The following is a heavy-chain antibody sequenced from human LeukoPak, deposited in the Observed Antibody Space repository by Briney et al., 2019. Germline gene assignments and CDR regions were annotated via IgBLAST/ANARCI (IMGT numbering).Heavy chain of an antibody. CDR3: AREPEDWSVSFSY. Sequence: SETLSLTCAVYGGSFSGYYWSWIRQPPGKGLEWIGEINHSGSTNYNPSLKSRVTISVDTSKNQFSLKLSSVTAADTAVYYCAREPEDWSVSFSYWGQGTLITVSS. CDR1: GGSFSGYY. D-gene: IGHD3/OR15-3a*01. CDR2: INHSGST. V-gene: IGHV4-34*01. J-gene: IGHJ4*02.